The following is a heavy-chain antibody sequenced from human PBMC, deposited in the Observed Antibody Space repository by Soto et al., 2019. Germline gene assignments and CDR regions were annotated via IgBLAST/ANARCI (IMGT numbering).Heavy chain of an antibody. D-gene: IGHD1-20*01. V-gene: IGHV3-48*04. Sequence: GGSLRVSCAASGFPFSSYIMNWVRQAPGKGLEWVSYISSSSSTIYYADSVKGRFAIFRDNARNSLFLQMSSLRADDTAIYYCATYLDSGPADFWGQGTLVTVSS. CDR3: ATYLDSGPADF. J-gene: IGHJ4*02. CDR1: GFPFSSYI. CDR2: ISSSSSTI.